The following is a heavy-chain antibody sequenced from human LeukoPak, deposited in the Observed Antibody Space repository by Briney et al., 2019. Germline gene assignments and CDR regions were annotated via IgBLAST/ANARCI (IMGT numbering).Heavy chain of an antibody. J-gene: IGHJ4*02. Sequence: PSETLSLTCAVYGGSFSGYYWSWIRQPPGKGLEWIGEINHSGSTNYNPSLKSRVTISVDTSKNQFSLKLSSVTAVDTAVYYCARGLKKYYYDSSGYSDDYWGQGTLVTVSS. D-gene: IGHD3-22*01. CDR2: INHSGST. CDR3: ARGLKKYYYDSSGYSDDY. CDR1: GGSFSGYY. V-gene: IGHV4-34*01.